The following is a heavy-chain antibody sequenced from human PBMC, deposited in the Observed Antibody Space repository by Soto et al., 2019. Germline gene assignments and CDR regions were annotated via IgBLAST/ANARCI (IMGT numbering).Heavy chain of an antibody. CDR2: ISYDGSDK. V-gene: IGHV3-30*03. Sequence: QVQLVESGGAWFQPGGSLSLSVEASGFTSSSYGSHGFGQPPGKGREWVALISYDGSDKYYADSVKGRFTISRDNSKNTLYLQMNSLRVEDTAVYYCGAGQYFSDYWGQGTLVTVSS. CDR1: GFTSSSYG. CDR3: GAGQYFSDY. D-gene: IGHD6-13*01. J-gene: IGHJ4*02.